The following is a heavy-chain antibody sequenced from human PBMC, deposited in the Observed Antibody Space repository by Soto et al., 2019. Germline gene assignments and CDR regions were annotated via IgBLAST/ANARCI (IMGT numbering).Heavy chain of an antibody. V-gene: IGHV2-5*02. J-gene: IGHJ5*02. CDR3: AHRRDYDILTGDNWFDP. Sequence: QITLKESGPTLVKPTQTLTLTCTFSGLSLSTSGVGVGWIRQPPGKALQWLALIYWDDDKRYSPSLKSRLTITKDTSNNQVVLTMTNMDPVDTATYYCAHRRDYDILTGDNWFDPWGQGTLVTVSS. CDR2: IYWDDDK. D-gene: IGHD3-9*01. CDR1: GLSLSTSGVG.